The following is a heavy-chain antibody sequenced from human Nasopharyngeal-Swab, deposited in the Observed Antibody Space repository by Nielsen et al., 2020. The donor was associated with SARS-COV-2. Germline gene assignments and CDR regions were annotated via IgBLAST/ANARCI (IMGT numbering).Heavy chain of an antibody. CDR2: IFGSGVIIGIGVNT. CDR1: GSSFRTYG. CDR3: ARHHYGDYENGAFDI. D-gene: IGHD4-17*01. J-gene: IGHJ3*02. Sequence: GESLKISCVASGSSFRTYGMSWVRQAPGKGLEWVAAIFGSGVIIGIGVNTYYADSVKGRFAISRDNSKNTLYLQMNSLRAEDTAVYYCARHHYGDYENGAFDIWGQGTMVTVSS. V-gene: IGHV3-23*01.